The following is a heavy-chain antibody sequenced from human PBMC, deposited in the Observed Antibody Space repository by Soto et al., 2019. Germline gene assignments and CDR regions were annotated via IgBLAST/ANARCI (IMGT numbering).Heavy chain of an antibody. CDR2: ISYDGSNK. D-gene: IGHD6-6*01. Sequence: PGGSLRLSCAASGFTFSSYGMHWVRQAPGKGLEWVAVISYDGSNKYYADSVKGRFTISRDNSKNTLYLQMNSLRAEDTAVYYCAKDLGRIAARPNYYYGMDVWGQGTTVTVSS. CDR3: AKDLGRIAARPNYYYGMDV. V-gene: IGHV3-30*18. CDR1: GFTFSSYG. J-gene: IGHJ6*02.